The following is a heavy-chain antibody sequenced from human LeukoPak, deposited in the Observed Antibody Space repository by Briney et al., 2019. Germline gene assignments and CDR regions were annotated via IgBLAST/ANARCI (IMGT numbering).Heavy chain of an antibody. D-gene: IGHD3-16*02. CDR3: AREAYYDYGWGSYRYGSFDY. CDR1: GGSISSYY. V-gene: IGHV4-38-2*02. J-gene: IGHJ4*02. CDR2: IYHSGTT. Sequence: SETLSLTCAVSGGSISSYYWSWIRQPPGKGLEWIGSIYHSGTTFYNPSLKSRVTISLDTSKNKFSLKLSSVTAADTAIYYCAREAYYDYGWGSYRYGSFDYWGQGTLVTASS.